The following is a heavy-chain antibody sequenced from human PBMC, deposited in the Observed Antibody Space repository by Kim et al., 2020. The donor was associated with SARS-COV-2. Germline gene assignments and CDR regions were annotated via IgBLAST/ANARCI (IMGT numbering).Heavy chain of an antibody. V-gene: IGHV4-34*01. CDR1: GGSFSGYY. CDR3: ARGGIQLWLRPGRRYFDY. CDR2: INHSGST. D-gene: IGHD5-18*01. J-gene: IGHJ4*02. Sequence: SETLSLTCAVYGGSFSGYYWSWIRQPPGKGLEWIGEINHSGSTNYNPSLKSRVTISVDTSKNQFSLKLSSVTAADTAVYYCARGGIQLWLRPGRRYFDYWGQGTLVTVSS.